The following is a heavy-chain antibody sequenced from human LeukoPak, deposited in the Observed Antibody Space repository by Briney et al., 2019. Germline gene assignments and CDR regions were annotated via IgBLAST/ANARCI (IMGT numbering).Heavy chain of an antibody. CDR2: ISAYNGNT. CDR3: ARGSPPRVYYDRSGYYSYYFDY. V-gene: IGHV1-18*01. Sequence: GASVKVSCKASGYTFTSYGISWVPQAPGQALEWMGWISAYNGNTNYAQKLQGRVTMTTDTSTSTAYMELRSLRSDDTAVYYCARGSPPRVYYDRSGYYSYYFDYWGQGTLVTVSS. D-gene: IGHD3-22*01. J-gene: IGHJ4*02. CDR1: GYTFTSYG.